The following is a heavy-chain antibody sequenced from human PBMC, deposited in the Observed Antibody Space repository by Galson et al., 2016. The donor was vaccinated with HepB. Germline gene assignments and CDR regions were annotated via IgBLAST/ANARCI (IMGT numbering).Heavy chain of an antibody. CDR2: LTGRGDTT. V-gene: IGHV3-23*01. Sequence: SLRLSCAASGFTFRNHAMSWVRQAPGKGLEWILGLTGRGDTTYYADSVTGRFTISRDNSKNTIHLQMSSLGVEDTAIYYCARDGGNTRWYFEHWGRGTLVVVSS. CDR3: ARDGGNTRWYFEH. CDR1: GFTFRNHA. J-gene: IGHJ2*01. D-gene: IGHD4-23*01.